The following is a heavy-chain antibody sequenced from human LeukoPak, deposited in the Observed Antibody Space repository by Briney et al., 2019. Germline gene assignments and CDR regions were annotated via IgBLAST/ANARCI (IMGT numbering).Heavy chain of an antibody. V-gene: IGHV3-21*04. J-gene: IGHJ4*02. CDR1: GFTFSTYS. Sequence: PGGSLRLSCAASGFTFSTYSMNWVRQAPGKGLEWVSSISSSSSYIYYADSVKGRFTISRDNSKNTLYLQMNSLRAEDTAVYYCARRAGAYSHPYDYWGQGTLVTVSS. D-gene: IGHD4/OR15-4a*01. CDR2: ISSSSSYI. CDR3: ARRAGAYSHPYDY.